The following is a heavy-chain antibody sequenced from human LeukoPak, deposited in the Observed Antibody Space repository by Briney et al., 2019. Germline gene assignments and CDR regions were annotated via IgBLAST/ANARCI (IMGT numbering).Heavy chain of an antibody. J-gene: IGHJ5*02. CDR2: ISYDGSNK. Sequence: GGSLRLSCAASGFTFSSYGMHWVRQAPGKGLEWVAVISYDGSNKYYADSVKGRFTISRDNSKNTLYLQMNSLRAEDTAVYYCAKDHGWVRGVPTAWGQGTLVTVSS. CDR3: AKDHGWVRGVPTA. V-gene: IGHV3-30*18. D-gene: IGHD3-10*01. CDR1: GFTFSSYG.